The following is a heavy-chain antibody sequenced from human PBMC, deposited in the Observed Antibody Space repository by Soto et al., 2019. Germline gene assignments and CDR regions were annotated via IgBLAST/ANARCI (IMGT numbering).Heavy chain of an antibody. CDR1: GGSFSGYY. J-gene: IGHJ6*02. D-gene: IGHD6-6*01. CDR2: INHSGST. V-gene: IGHV4-34*01. Sequence: KPSETLSLTCAVYGGSFSGYYWSWIRQPPGKGLEWIGEINHSGSTNYNPSLKSRVTISVDTSKNQFSLKLSSVTAADTAVYYCARGLRGYRQLEEFYYYGMDVWGQGTTVTVSS. CDR3: ARGLRGYRQLEEFYYYGMDV.